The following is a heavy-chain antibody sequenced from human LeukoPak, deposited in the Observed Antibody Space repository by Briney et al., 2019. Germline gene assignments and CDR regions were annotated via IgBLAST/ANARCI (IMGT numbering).Heavy chain of an antibody. J-gene: IGHJ6*03. CDR2: IYYSGST. CDR3: ASLTGPLDYYYYYYMDV. D-gene: IGHD7-27*01. V-gene: IGHV4-39*01. Sequence: PSETLSLTCTVSGGSISSSSYYWGWIRQPPGKGLEWIGSIYYSGSTYYNPSLKSRVPISVDTSKNQFSLKLSSVTAADTAVYYCASLTGPLDYYYYYYMDVWGKGTTVTVSS. CDR1: GGSISSSSYY.